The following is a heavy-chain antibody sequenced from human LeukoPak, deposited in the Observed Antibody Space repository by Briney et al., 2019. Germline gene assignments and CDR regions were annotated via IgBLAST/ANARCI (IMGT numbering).Heavy chain of an antibody. CDR1: GYAFTGYY. Sequence: ASVKVSCKASGYAFTGYYMHWVRQAPGQGLEWMGWINPNSGGTNYAQKFQGRVTMTRDTSISTAYMELSRLRSDDTAVYYCARVLKFPAAFDIWGQGTMVTVSS. V-gene: IGHV1-2*02. CDR2: INPNSGGT. CDR3: ARVLKFPAAFDI. J-gene: IGHJ3*02.